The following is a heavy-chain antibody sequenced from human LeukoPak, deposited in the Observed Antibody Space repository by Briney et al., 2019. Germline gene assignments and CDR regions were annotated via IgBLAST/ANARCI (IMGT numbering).Heavy chain of an antibody. CDR2: ISSSGSTI. CDR3: ARLEYYYDSSGYSDAFDI. Sequence: GGSLRLSCAASGFTFSDYYMSWIRQAPGKGLEWVSYISSSGSTIYYADSVKGRFTISRDNAKNSLYLQMNSLRAEDTVVYYCARLEYYYDSSGYSDAFDIWGQGTMVTVSS. CDR1: GFTFSDYY. V-gene: IGHV3-11*01. J-gene: IGHJ3*02. D-gene: IGHD3-22*01.